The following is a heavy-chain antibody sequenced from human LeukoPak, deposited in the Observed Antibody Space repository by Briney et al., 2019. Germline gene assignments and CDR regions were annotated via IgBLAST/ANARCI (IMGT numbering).Heavy chain of an antibody. CDR3: ARLRVTANWFDP. Sequence: ASVKVSCKASGYTFTGYYMHWVRQAPGQGLEWLGWISAYNANTSYAQKFQGRLTMTTDTSTSTAYMELMSLSSDDTAVYYCARLRVTANWFDPWGQGTLVTVSA. CDR2: ISAYNANT. V-gene: IGHV1-18*04. J-gene: IGHJ5*02. CDR1: GYTFTGYY. D-gene: IGHD2-21*02.